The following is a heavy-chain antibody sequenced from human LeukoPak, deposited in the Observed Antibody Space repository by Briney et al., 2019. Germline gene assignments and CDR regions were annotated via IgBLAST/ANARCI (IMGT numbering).Heavy chain of an antibody. J-gene: IGHJ4*02. CDR3: VKARRDSDGWYFLDY. D-gene: IGHD6-19*01. V-gene: IGHV4-4*07. CDR2: IFPGGST. CDR1: GGSISSYY. Sequence: PSETLSLTCAVSGGSISSYYWNWLRQPARKGQEWIGGIFPGGSTYYNPSLKSRVTMSVDTSKNHFSLKLSSVTAADTAVYYGVKARRDSDGWYFLDYWGQGTLVTVSS.